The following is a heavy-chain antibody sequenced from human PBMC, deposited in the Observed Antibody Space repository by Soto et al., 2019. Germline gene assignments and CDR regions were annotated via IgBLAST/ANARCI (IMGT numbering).Heavy chain of an antibody. CDR2: MNPNSGNT. J-gene: IGHJ4*02. D-gene: IGHD6-19*01. Sequence: ASVKVSCKASGYTFTSYVINWVRKATGQGLEWMGWMNPNSGNTGYAQKFQGRVTMTRNTSISTAYMELSSLRSEDTAVYYCARGQLHSSGWYYFDYWGQGTLVTVSS. V-gene: IGHV1-8*01. CDR1: GYTFTSYV. CDR3: ARGQLHSSGWYYFDY.